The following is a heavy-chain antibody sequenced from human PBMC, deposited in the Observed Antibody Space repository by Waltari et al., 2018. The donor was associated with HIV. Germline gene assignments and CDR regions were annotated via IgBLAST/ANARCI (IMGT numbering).Heavy chain of an antibody. J-gene: IGHJ4*02. Sequence: QVQLVESGVGVVQPVRYLRLSRAASGFTLRGYGMHWVRQAPGKGLDWVAVIWFDGVNKYYADSVKGRFTISRDNSKNTLYLQMNSLRAEDTAVYYCARHPTPFTGYNSFDYWGQGTLVTVSS. V-gene: IGHV3-33*01. CDR2: IWFDGVNK. D-gene: IGHD5-12*01. CDR3: ARHPTPFTGYNSFDY. CDR1: GFTLRGYG.